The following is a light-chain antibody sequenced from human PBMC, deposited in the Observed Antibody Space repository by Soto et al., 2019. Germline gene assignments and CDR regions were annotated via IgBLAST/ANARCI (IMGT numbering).Light chain of an antibody. J-gene: IGKJ5*01. Sequence: DFVMTQTPLSLSVAPVQPSSISFDASQSLLHITGETFLFWYLQKPGQSPQLLIYEVSTRVSGVPDRFSGSGSGTDFTLEISRVETDDVGIYYCMQSTQLPPTFGQGTRLEIK. V-gene: IGKV2D-29*02. CDR2: EVS. CDR1: QSLLHITGETF. CDR3: MQSTQLPPT.